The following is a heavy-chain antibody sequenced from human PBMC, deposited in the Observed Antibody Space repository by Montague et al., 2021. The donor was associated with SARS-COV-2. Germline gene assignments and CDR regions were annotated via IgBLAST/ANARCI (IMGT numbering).Heavy chain of an antibody. CDR3: ARGSGRRGGSCYSEWDPDSYYGMDV. Sequence: SETLSLTCAVSGGSFSGYYWSWIRQPPGKGLEWIGEINHSGSTNYNPSLNRRVTISVDTSKNQFSLKLSSVTAADTAVYYCARGSGRRGGSCYSEWDPDSYYGMDVWGQGTTVTVSS. J-gene: IGHJ6*02. CDR2: INHSGST. D-gene: IGHD2-15*01. V-gene: IGHV4-34*01. CDR1: GGSFSGYY.